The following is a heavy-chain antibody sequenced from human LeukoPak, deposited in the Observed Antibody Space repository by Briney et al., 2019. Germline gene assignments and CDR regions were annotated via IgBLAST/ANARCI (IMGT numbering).Heavy chain of an antibody. CDR2: IYYSGTT. CDR1: GGSISSSNYY. CDR3: ARQISDYYYYYIDV. V-gene: IGHV4-39*01. D-gene: IGHD3-10*01. Sequence: SETLSLTCSVSGGSISSSNYYWGWLRQPPGKGLEWIGTIYYSGTTYYNPSLESRVTISEDMSKNQFSLTLRSVTAADTAVYYCARQISDYYYYYIDVRGKGTTVTVSS. J-gene: IGHJ6*03.